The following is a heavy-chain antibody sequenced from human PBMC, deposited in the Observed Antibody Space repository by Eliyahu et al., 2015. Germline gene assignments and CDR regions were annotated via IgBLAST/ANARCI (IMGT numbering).Heavy chain of an antibody. V-gene: IGHV3-21*01. D-gene: IGHD2-15*01. CDR3: ARDGYCSGGSCYSGVLMDV. J-gene: IGHJ6*02. CDR2: ISSSSSYI. Sequence: EVQLVESGGGLVKPGGSLRXSCAASGFXFXSXXMNWVRQAPGKGLEWVSSISSSSSYIYYADSVKGRFTISRDNAKNSLYLQMNSLRAEDTAVYYCARDGYCSGGSCYSGVLMDVWGQGTTVTVSS. CDR1: GFXFXSXX.